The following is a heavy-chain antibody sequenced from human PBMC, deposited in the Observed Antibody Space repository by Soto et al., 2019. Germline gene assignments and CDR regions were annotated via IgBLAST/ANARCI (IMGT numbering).Heavy chain of an antibody. Sequence: ASVKVSCKVSGYTLTELSMHWVRQAPGKGLEWMGGIDPEDGETIYAQKFQGRVTMTEDTSTSTAYMELSSLRSDDTAVYYCARGVGSGTYYNQYNWFDPWGQGTLVTVSS. D-gene: IGHD3-10*01. CDR3: ARGVGSGTYYNQYNWFDP. CDR2: IDPEDGET. CDR1: GYTLTELS. J-gene: IGHJ5*02. V-gene: IGHV1-24*01.